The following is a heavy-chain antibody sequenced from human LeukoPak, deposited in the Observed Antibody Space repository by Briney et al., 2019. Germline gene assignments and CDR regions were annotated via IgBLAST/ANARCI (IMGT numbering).Heavy chain of an antibody. Sequence: PSETLSLTCAVYGGSFSGYYWSWIRQPPGKGLEWIGEINHSGSTNYNPSLKSRVTISVDTSKNQFSLKLSSVTAADTAVYYCARLAAAGPTENDYWGQGTLVTVSS. J-gene: IGHJ4*02. CDR2: INHSGST. D-gene: IGHD6-13*01. CDR1: GGSFSGYY. V-gene: IGHV4-34*01. CDR3: ARLAAAGPTENDY.